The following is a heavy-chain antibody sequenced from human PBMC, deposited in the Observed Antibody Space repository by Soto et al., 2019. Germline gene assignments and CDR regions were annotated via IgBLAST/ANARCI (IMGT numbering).Heavy chain of an antibody. CDR1: EFTFTSST. J-gene: IGHJ6*02. CDR2: IVVGSGNT. D-gene: IGHD3-3*02. V-gene: IGHV1-58*01. CDR3: AAADEGWKLALDV. Sequence: SVKVSCKASEFTFTSSTVQWVRQARGQRLEWIGWIVVGSGNTNYAQKFQERVTITRDMSTSTAYMELSSLRPEDTAVYYCAAADEGWKLALDVWGQGTTVTVSS.